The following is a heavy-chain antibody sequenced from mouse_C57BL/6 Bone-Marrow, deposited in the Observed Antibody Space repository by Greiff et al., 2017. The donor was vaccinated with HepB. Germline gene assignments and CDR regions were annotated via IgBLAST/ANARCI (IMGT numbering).Heavy chain of an antibody. Sequence: EVQLVESEGGLVQPGSSMKLSCTASGFTFSDYYMAWVRQVPEKGLEWVANINYDGSSTYYLDSLKSRFIISRDNAKNILYLQMSSLKSEDTATYYCARVPPSQATWAYAMDYWGQGTSVTVSS. CDR2: INYDGSST. J-gene: IGHJ4*01. D-gene: IGHD3-2*02. CDR1: GFTFSDYY. V-gene: IGHV5-16*01. CDR3: ARVPPSQATWAYAMDY.